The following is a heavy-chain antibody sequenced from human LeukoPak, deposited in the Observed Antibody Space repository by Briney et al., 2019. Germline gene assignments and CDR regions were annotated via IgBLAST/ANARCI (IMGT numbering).Heavy chain of an antibody. Sequence: PGGSLRLSCAAPGFTFSSYAMSWVRQAPGKGLEWVSAISGSGGSTYYADSVKGRFTISRDNSKNTLYLQMNSLRAEDTAVYYCAERYCSGGSCYHSFDYWGQGTLVTVSS. J-gene: IGHJ4*02. CDR3: AERYCSGGSCYHSFDY. V-gene: IGHV3-23*01. CDR1: GFTFSSYA. CDR2: ISGSGGST. D-gene: IGHD2-15*01.